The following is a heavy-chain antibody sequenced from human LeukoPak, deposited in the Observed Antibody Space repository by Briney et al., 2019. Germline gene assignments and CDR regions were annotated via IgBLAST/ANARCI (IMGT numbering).Heavy chain of an antibody. J-gene: IGHJ4*02. CDR2: ISAGST. CDR3: AKLYPGQWLALD. D-gene: IGHD6-19*01. V-gene: IGHV3-38-3*01. Sequence: GGSLRLSCAASGFIVSSNETSWVRQAPGKGLEWVSSISAGSTYYADSRKGRFTISRDNSKNTLYLQMNSLRAEDTAVYYCAKLYPGQWLALDWGQGTLVTVSS. CDR1: GFIVSSNE.